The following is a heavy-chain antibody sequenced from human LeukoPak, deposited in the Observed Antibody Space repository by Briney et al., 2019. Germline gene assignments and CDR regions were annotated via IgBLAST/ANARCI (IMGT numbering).Heavy chain of an antibody. CDR3: ARGAGAPGVDY. Sequence: PGRSLRLSCAASGFTFSSYAMHWVRQAPGKGLEWVAVISYDGSNKYYADSVKGRFTISRDNSKNTLYLQMNSLRAENTAVYYCARGAGAPGVDYWGQGTLVTVSS. J-gene: IGHJ4*02. D-gene: IGHD1-26*01. CDR2: ISYDGSNK. V-gene: IGHV3-30-3*01. CDR1: GFTFSSYA.